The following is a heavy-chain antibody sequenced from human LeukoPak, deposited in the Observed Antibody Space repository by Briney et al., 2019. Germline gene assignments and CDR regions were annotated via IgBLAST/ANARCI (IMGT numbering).Heavy chain of an antibody. CDR2: ISGSGGST. D-gene: IGHD5-18*01. J-gene: IGHJ4*02. V-gene: IGHV3-23*01. CDR3: AKFNKAGYSFGTGYFDY. Sequence: GGSLRLSCAASGFTFSSYAASWVRQAPAKGLEWVSAISGSGGSTYYADSVKGRFTISRDNSKNTLYLQMNSLRAEDTAVYYCAKFNKAGYSFGTGYFDYWGQGTLVTVSS. CDR1: GFTFSSYA.